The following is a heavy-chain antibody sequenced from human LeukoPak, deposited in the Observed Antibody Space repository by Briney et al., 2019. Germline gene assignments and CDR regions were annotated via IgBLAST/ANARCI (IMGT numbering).Heavy chain of an antibody. CDR1: GGSFRSYY. D-gene: IGHD6-19*01. CDR3: ARGSITVAGYFDY. Sequence: SETLSLTCTVSGGSFRSYYWSWIRQSPGKGLEWIAYIYYTGSTDYDPSLKSRVTISVDTSKNQFSLKLGSVTAADTAVYYCARGSITVAGYFDYWGQGTLVTVSS. J-gene: IGHJ4*02. V-gene: IGHV4-59*01. CDR2: IYYTGST.